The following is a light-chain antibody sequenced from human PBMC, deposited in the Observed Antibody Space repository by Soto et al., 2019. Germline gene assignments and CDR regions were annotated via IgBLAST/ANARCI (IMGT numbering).Light chain of an antibody. Sequence: EIVIKQSPATLSVSPGERATLSCRASQSVNYRLAWYQQRPGQAPRLLIYAASNRATGVPARFSGSWSGTEFTLTISSLQSEDFAVYYCQQYDNWITFGQGTRLEIK. J-gene: IGKJ5*01. V-gene: IGKV3-15*01. CDR2: AAS. CDR3: QQYDNWIT. CDR1: QSVNYR.